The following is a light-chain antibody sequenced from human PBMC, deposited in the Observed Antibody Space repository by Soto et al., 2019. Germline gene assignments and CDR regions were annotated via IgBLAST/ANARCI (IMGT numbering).Light chain of an antibody. J-gene: IGKJ1*01. CDR1: QSVSSNY. Sequence: EVMLTQSPGTLSLSPGERATLSCRASQSVSSNYLAWYQQKSGQAPRLLIYGASNRPTGIPDRFSGSGSGTDFTLTIRRLEPEDFAAYYCQQYDTSPRTFGQGTKVEFK. V-gene: IGKV3-20*01. CDR3: QQYDTSPRT. CDR2: GAS.